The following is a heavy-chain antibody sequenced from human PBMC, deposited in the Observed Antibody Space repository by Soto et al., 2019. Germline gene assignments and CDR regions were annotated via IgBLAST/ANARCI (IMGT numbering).Heavy chain of an antibody. D-gene: IGHD6-19*01. CDR1: GGTFSSYT. V-gene: IGHV1-69*08. Sequence: QVQLVQSGAEVKKPGSSVKVSCKASGGTFSSYTISWVRQAPGQGLEWMGRIIPILGIANYAQKFQGRVTITADKSTSTAYMELSGRRSEDTAVYYCATDSIAVAGTWGQGTLVTVSS. CDR3: ATDSIAVAGT. J-gene: IGHJ4*02. CDR2: IIPILGIA.